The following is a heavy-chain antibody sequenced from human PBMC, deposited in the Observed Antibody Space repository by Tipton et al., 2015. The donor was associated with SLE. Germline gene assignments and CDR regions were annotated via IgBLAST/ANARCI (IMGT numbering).Heavy chain of an antibody. V-gene: IGHV4-31*02. Sequence: LRLSCTVSGGSISSGGYYWSWIRQHPGKGLEWIGYIYYSGSTNYNPSLNSRVTISVDTSKNQFSLKLSSVTAADTAVYYCARARTYPYYYDSIGYHPNWGQGTLVTVSS. D-gene: IGHD3-22*01. CDR3: ARARTYPYYYDSIGYHPN. CDR2: IYYSGST. CDR1: GGSISSGGYY. J-gene: IGHJ4*02.